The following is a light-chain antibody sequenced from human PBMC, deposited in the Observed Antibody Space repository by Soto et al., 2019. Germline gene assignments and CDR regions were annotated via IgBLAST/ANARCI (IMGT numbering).Light chain of an antibody. CDR1: QSVSSN. J-gene: IGKJ2*01. CDR3: QQYNNWPYT. Sequence: EIVMTQSPATLSVSPGERATLSCRASQSVSSNLAWYQQKSGQAPRLLIYGASTRATGRPARFSGSGSGTEFTLTISSLQSEDYAVYYCQQYNNWPYTFGQGTKLEIK. CDR2: GAS. V-gene: IGKV3-15*01.